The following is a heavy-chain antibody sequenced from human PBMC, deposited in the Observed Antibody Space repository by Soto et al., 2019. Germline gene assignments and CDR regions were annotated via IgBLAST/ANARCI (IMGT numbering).Heavy chain of an antibody. J-gene: IGHJ6*02. CDR1: GGSISSYY. V-gene: IGHV4-59*01. D-gene: IGHD5-18*01. CDR2: IYYSGST. CDR3: ARDSNVDTAMVTGYYYYGMDV. Sequence: SETLSLTCTVSGGSISSYYWSWIRQPPGKGLEWIGYIYYSGSTNYNPSLKSRVTISVDTSKNQFSLKLSSVTAADTAVYYCARDSNVDTAMVTGYYYYGMDVWGQGTTVTVSS.